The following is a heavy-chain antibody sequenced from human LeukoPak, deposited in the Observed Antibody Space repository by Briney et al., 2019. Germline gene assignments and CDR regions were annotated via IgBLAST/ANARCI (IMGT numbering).Heavy chain of an antibody. V-gene: IGHV1-2*02. D-gene: IGHD2-21*01. CDR3: ARAGSDRGRDYYFDY. CDR2: IYPESGGA. Sequence: ASLKVSCMASGFTGYYLHSVRQAPGLGIEWMGWIYPESGGAISAQNFQGRVTMTRDMSIRTVYMELSSLRSDDTAVYYCARAGSDRGRDYYFDYWGQGTLVTVSS. J-gene: IGHJ4*02. CDR1: GFTGYY.